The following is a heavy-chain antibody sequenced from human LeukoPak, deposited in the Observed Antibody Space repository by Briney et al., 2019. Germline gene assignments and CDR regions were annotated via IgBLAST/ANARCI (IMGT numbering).Heavy chain of an antibody. V-gene: IGHV3-74*01. D-gene: IGHD1-26*01. CDR2: INSDGSST. CDR3: ARGAGSPDY. CDR1: GFTFSSYW. Sequence: GGSLRLSCAASGFTFSSYWMHWVRQAPGKGLMWVPRINSDGSSTSYADSVKGRFTISTDNAKNTVYLQMNSLRAEDTAVYYCARGAGSPDYWGQGTLVTVSS. J-gene: IGHJ4*02.